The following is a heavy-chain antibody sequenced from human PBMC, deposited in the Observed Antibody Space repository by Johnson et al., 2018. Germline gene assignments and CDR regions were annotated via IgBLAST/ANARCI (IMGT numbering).Heavy chain of an antibody. J-gene: IGHJ4*02. D-gene: IGHD6-19*01. V-gene: IGHV4-34*12. CDR1: GGSFSGCY. CDR2: IIHSGNT. Sequence: QVQLQQWGAGLLKPSETLSLTCAVYGGSFSGCYWSWIRQPPGKGLEWIGEIIHSGNTNYNPSLKSRVTISVDTSTHQFSLNPSSVTAADTAVYYCARTPYSSGWRPFDYWGQGTLVTVSS. CDR3: ARTPYSSGWRPFDY.